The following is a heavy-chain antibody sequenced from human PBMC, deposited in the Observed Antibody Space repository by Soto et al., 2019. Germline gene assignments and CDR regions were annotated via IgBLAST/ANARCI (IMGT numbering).Heavy chain of an antibody. CDR2: MNQDGSEK. Sequence: PGGSLRLSCAVSGFTFSSYWMSWVRQAPGKGLEWVANMNQDGSEKYYVDSVKGRFTISRDNAKNSLYLQMNSLRAEDTAVYYCARESEDLTSNFDYWGQGTLVTVSS. V-gene: IGHV3-7*01. J-gene: IGHJ4*02. CDR1: GFTFSSYW. CDR3: ARESEDLTSNFDY.